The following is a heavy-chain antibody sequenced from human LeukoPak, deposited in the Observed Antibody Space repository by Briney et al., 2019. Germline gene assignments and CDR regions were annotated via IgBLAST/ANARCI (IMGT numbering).Heavy chain of an antibody. CDR1: GYSVSSGYY. CDR3: ARVGYYPDYYMDV. Sequence: SETLSLTCTVSGYSVSSGYYWGWIRQPPGKGLEWIGTIFHSGSTYSNPSLKSRVTISVDTSKNQFSLNLSSVTAADTAVYYCARVGYYPDYYMDVWGKGTTVTVSS. D-gene: IGHD2-21*01. V-gene: IGHV4-38-2*02. CDR2: IFHSGST. J-gene: IGHJ6*03.